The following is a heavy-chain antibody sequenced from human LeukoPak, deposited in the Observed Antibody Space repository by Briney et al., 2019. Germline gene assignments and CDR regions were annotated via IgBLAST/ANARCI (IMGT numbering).Heavy chain of an antibody. CDR3: ARDTYGSGSYDWFDP. Sequence: GGSLRLSCAASGFTVSSNYMSWVRQAPGKGLEWVSVIYSGGSTYYADSVKGRFTISRDNSKNTLYLQMNSLRAVDTAVYYCARDTYGSGSYDWFDPWGQGTLVTVSS. CDR2: IYSGGST. V-gene: IGHV3-66*01. D-gene: IGHD3-10*01. CDR1: GFTVSSNY. J-gene: IGHJ5*02.